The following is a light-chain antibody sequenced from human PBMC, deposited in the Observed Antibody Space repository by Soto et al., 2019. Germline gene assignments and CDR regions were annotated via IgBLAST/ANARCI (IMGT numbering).Light chain of an antibody. CDR1: SSNIGSKT. CDR2: SDN. Sequence: AVVSQPPSASGTPGQRVTISCSGSSSNIGSKTVNWYQQLPGTAPKLLVHSDNQRPSGVPERFSGSKSGTSASLAISGLQSEDEAEYYCAAWDDSLNGWVFGGGTQLTVL. V-gene: IGLV1-44*01. J-gene: IGLJ3*02. CDR3: AAWDDSLNGWV.